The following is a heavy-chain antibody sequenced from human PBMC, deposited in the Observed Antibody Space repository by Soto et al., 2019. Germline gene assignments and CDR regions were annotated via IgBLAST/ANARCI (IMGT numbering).Heavy chain of an antibody. CDR1: GYTFTSYG. CDR3: ARDAPPEDY. J-gene: IGHJ4*02. Sequence: QVQLVQSGTEVKKPGASVKVSCKASGYTFTSYGISWVRQAPGQGLEWMGWIRAYNGNTNYAQKLQGRVTTTTDTSPSTASTELRILRSDDTAVYYCARDAPPEDYWGQGTLVTVSS. CDR2: IRAYNGNT. V-gene: IGHV1-18*01.